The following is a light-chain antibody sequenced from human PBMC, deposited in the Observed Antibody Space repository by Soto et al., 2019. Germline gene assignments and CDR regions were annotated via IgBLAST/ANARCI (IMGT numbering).Light chain of an antibody. CDR3: QQYNSYSPL. Sequence: DIQMTQSPSTLSASVGDRVTITCRASQSISTWLAWYQQKPGKAPKVLIYKASRLESGVPSRFSGSGSGTEFTLTISSPQPDDFATYYCQQYNSYSPLFGPGTKVDI. CDR1: QSISTW. J-gene: IGKJ3*01. V-gene: IGKV1-5*03. CDR2: KAS.